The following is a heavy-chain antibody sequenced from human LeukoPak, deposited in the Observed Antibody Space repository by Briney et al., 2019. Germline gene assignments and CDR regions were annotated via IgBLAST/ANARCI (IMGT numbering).Heavy chain of an antibody. J-gene: IGHJ4*02. Sequence: GESLKISCKGSGYSFTSYWIGRVRQMPGKGLEWMGIIYPGDSDTRYSPSFRGQVTISADKSISTAYLQWSSLKASDTAMYYCARHHQISGSYFLDYWGQGTLVTVSS. D-gene: IGHD1-26*01. V-gene: IGHV5-51*01. CDR3: ARHHQISGSYFLDY. CDR1: GYSFTSYW. CDR2: IYPGDSDT.